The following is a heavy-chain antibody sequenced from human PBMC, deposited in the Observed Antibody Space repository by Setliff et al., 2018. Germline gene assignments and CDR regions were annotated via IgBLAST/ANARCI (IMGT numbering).Heavy chain of an antibody. J-gene: IGHJ6*02. Sequence: ETLSLTCTVSGGSISSSSYYWGWIRQPPGKGLEWIGSIYYSGSTYYNPSLKSRVTISVDTSKNQFSLKLSSVTAADTAVYYCARVSMYSSSWYYYYYGMDAWGQGTTVTVSS. V-gene: IGHV4-39*07. CDR3: ARVSMYSSSWYYYYYGMDA. CDR2: IYYSGST. D-gene: IGHD6-13*01. CDR1: GGSISSSSYY.